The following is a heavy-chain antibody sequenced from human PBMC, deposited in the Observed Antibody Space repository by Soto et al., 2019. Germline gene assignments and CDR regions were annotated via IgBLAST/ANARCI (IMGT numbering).Heavy chain of an antibody. CDR3: ARAEANPTGWFDP. V-gene: IGHV4-59*01. CDR1: GGSISSYY. CDR2: IYYSGST. J-gene: IGHJ5*02. D-gene: IGHD1-26*01. Sequence: TSETLSLSCTVSGGSISSYYWSWIRQPPGKGLEWIGNIYYSGSTNYNPSLKSRVTISVDTSKNQFSLKLSSVTAADTAVYYCARAEANPTGWFDPWGQGTLVTVS.